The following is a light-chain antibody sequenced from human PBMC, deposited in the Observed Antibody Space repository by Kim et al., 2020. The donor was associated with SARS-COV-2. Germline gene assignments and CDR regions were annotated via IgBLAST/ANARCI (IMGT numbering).Light chain of an antibody. CDR3: QQYGSSPPRFT. J-gene: IGKJ3*01. CDR2: GAS. V-gene: IGKV3-20*01. Sequence: GERAPLSCRASQSVSSSYLAWYQQKPGQAPRLLIYGASSRATGIPDRFSGSGSGTDFTLTISRLEPEDFAVYYCQQYGSSPPRFTFGPGTKVDIK. CDR1: QSVSSSY.